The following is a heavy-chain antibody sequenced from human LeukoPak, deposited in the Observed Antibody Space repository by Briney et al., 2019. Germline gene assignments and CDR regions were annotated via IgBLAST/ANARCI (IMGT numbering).Heavy chain of an antibody. J-gene: IGHJ4*02. CDR2: INTNTGNP. D-gene: IGHD3-9*01. Sequence: ASVKVSCKASGYTFTSYAMNRVRQAPGQGLEWMGWINTNTGNPTYAQGFTGRFVFSLDTSVSTAYLQISSLKAEDTAVYYCARGPDFDWLLGPEDYWGQGTLVTVSS. CDR3: ARGPDFDWLLGPEDY. CDR1: GYTFTSYA. V-gene: IGHV7-4-1*02.